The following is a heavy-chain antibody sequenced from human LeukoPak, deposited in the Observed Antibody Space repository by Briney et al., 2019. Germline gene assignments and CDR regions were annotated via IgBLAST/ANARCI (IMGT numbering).Heavy chain of an antibody. D-gene: IGHD6-19*01. CDR3: AKDSVGVAGPDY. J-gene: IGHJ4*02. CDR2: IYSGDST. Sequence: GGSLRLSCAASGFTVSNNYMTWVRQAPGKGLEWVSVIYSGDSTYYADSVKGRFTISRDDSKSTLYLQMNSLRAEDTAVYYCAKDSVGVAGPDYWGQGSLVTVSS. V-gene: IGHV3-66*01. CDR1: GFTVSNNY.